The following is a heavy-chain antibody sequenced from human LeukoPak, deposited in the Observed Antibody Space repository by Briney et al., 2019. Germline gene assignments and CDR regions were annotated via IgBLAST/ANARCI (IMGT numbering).Heavy chain of an antibody. CDR2: ISYDGSNK. J-gene: IGHJ2*01. D-gene: IGHD6-19*01. CDR1: GFTFGIYS. V-gene: IGHV3-30-3*01. Sequence: GRSLRLSCAASGFTFGIYSMHWVRQAPGKGLEWVAVISYDGSNKYYADSVKGRFTISRDNSKNTVSLQMNSLRTEYTAVYYCARDGYSSGPGDWYFDLWGRGTLVTVSS. CDR3: ARDGYSSGPGDWYFDL.